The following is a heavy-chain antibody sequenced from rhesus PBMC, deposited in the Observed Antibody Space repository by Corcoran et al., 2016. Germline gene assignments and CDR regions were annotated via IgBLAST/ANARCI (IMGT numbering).Heavy chain of an antibody. D-gene: IGHD3-16*01. CDR3: ANRGGSDYFDY. CDR1: GHSLSTYW. Sequence: EVQLVQSGAEGKRPGEALKIPCKTSGHSLSTYWFSGVGPMPGKGLEWMGAFDPSESDTIYSPSFQGQVTISADKSISTAYLQWSSLKASDSATYYCANRGGSDYFDYWGQGVLVTVSS. V-gene: IGHV5-2*01. J-gene: IGHJ4*01. CDR2: FDPSESDT.